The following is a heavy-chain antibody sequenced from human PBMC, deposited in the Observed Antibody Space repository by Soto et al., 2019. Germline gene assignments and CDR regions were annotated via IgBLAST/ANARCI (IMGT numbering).Heavy chain of an antibody. CDR2: IWYDGSKK. V-gene: IGHV3-33*01. Sequence: QVQVVESGGGVVQPGRSLRLSCAASGFTFSSFGMHWVRQAPGKGLEWVSLIWYDGSKKSYGDSVKGRFTISRDNSRNTVYLKINSLRADDTAVYYCARDASYYSLWSGYYPSRNGMDVWGQGTTVTVSS. CDR1: GFTFSSFG. CDR3: ARDASYYSLWSGYYPSRNGMDV. D-gene: IGHD3-3*01. J-gene: IGHJ6*02.